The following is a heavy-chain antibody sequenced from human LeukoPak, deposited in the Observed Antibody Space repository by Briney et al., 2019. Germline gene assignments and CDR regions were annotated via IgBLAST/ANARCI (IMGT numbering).Heavy chain of an antibody. D-gene: IGHD2-2*02. CDR1: GFTFDDYA. J-gene: IGHJ3*02. CDR2: ISWNSNLI. Sequence: GGSLRLSCAVSGFTFDDYAMHWGRQAPGKGLERVSGISWNSNLIGNADSVKVRFTISRNSAKTSLYWHMNSLRPETMACYNVATDRYYELLYASDIWGQGTMVTVSS. V-gene: IGHV3-9*03. CDR3: ATDRYYELLYASDI.